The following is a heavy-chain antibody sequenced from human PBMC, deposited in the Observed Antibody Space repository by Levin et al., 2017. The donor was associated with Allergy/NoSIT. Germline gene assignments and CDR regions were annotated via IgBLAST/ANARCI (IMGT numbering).Heavy chain of an antibody. CDR3: ARAFCSGGACPIDY. Sequence: ASVKVSCKASGYTFTGYFIHWVRQAPGQGLEWLAWVNPNDGDASYAQKFRGRVAVTRDTSISTAYMEVSSLTFDDTAVYYCARAFCSGGACPIDYWGPGTLVTVSS. J-gene: IGHJ4*02. CDR2: VNPNDGDA. CDR1: GYTFTGYF. V-gene: IGHV1-2*02. D-gene: IGHD2-15*01.